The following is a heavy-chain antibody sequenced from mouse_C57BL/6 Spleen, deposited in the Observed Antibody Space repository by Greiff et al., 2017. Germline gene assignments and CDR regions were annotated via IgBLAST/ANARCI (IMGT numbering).Heavy chain of an antibody. D-gene: IGHD2-4*01. Sequence: QVQLQQPGTELVKPGASVKLSCKASGYTFTSYWMPWVKQRPGQGLEWIGNIYPSSGGTNYNEKFKSKATLTVDTSSSTAYMLLSILTSEDSAVYCCARTYEDYRYFDDWGQGTTLTVSS. J-gene: IGHJ2*01. CDR1: GYTFTSYW. CDR3: ARTYEDYRYFDD. CDR2: IYPSSGGT. V-gene: IGHV1-53*01.